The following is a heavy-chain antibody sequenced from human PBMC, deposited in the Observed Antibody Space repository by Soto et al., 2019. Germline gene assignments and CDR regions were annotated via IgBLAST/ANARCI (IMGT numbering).Heavy chain of an antibody. Sequence: ASVKVSCKASGYTFTSYYVNWVRQATGQGLEWMGWMNPNSGNTGYAQKFQGRVTMTRNTSISTAYMELSSLRSEDTAVYYCARRAFLSVRGLPAVWGQGTLVXVSS. CDR2: MNPNSGNT. J-gene: IGHJ4*02. CDR1: GYTFTSYY. CDR3: ARRAFLSVRGLPAV. D-gene: IGHD5-18*01. V-gene: IGHV1-8*01.